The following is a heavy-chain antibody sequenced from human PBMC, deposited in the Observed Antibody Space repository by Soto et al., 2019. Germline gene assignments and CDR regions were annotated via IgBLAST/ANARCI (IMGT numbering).Heavy chain of an antibody. CDR2: ISGSGGST. J-gene: IGHJ4*02. V-gene: IGHV3-23*01. CDR3: AKDRGYGSGRGRGAAFDY. Sequence: EVQLLESGGGLVQPGGSLRLSCAASGFTFSSYAMSWVRQAPGKGLEWVSAISGSGGSTYYADSVKGRFTISRDNSKNPLYLQMNSLRAEDTAVYYCAKDRGYGSGRGRGAAFDYWGQGTLVTVSS. CDR1: GFTFSSYA. D-gene: IGHD3-10*01.